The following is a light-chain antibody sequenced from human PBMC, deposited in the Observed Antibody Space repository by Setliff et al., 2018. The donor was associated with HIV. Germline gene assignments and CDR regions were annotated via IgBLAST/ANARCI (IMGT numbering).Light chain of an antibody. V-gene: IGLV2-11*01. CDR1: SFDIGGSHY. Sequence: LTQPRSVSGSPGQSVTISCAGGSFDIGGSHYVSWYQHHRGEAPRLLIYDVYKRPSGVPDRFSGSTSVNTASLTISGLLAEDEADYFCCTYVGNYKLLFGGGTKVTVL. CDR2: DVY. J-gene: IGLJ2*01. CDR3: CTYVGNYKLL.